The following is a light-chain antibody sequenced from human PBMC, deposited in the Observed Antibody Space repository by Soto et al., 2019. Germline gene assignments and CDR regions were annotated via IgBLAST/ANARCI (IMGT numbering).Light chain of an antibody. V-gene: IGLV2-11*01. CDR3: CSYTGSYTWV. CDR2: DVN. Sequence: QSALTQPRSVSGSPGQSVTISCTGTSSDVGGYNYVSWYQQHPGKAPKFMIYDVNKRPSGVPDRFSGSKSGNTASLTISGLQAEDEADYYCCSYTGSYTWVFGGGTKLTVL. J-gene: IGLJ3*02. CDR1: SSDVGGYNY.